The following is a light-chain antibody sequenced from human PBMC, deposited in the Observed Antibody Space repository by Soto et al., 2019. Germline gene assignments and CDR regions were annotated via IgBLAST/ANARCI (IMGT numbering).Light chain of an antibody. CDR3: QQYKTYPRT. CDR1: QRISPW. Sequence: DIQMTQSPSTLSASVGDRVTITCRASQRISPWLAWYQQKPGKAPKILIYKASSLESGVPSRFSGSDSGTEFPLTISSLQPDDFATYFCQQYKTYPRTFGQGTKLEIK. CDR2: KAS. V-gene: IGKV1-5*03. J-gene: IGKJ2*01.